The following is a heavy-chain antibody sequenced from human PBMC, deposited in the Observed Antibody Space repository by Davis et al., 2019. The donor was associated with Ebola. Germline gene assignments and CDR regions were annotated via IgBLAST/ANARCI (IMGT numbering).Heavy chain of an antibody. D-gene: IGHD3-10*01. Sequence: SVKVSCKASGGTFSSYAISWVRQAPGQGLEWMGRIIPILGIANYAQKFQGRVTITADKSTSTAYMELSSLRSEDTAVYYCARASGRYYGSGSYYYGMDVWGQGTTVTVSS. CDR1: GGTFSSYA. CDR3: ARASGRYYGSGSYYYGMDV. CDR2: IIPILGIA. J-gene: IGHJ6*02. V-gene: IGHV1-69*04.